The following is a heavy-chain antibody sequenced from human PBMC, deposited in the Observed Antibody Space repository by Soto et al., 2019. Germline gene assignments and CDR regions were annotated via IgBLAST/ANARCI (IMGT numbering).Heavy chain of an antibody. V-gene: IGHV3-23*01. Sequence: EVQLLESGGGLVQPGESLRLSCAASGFTCSSYAMSWVRQAPGKGLEWVSVISGSDDSTYYADSVKGRFTISRDNSKNPLYLQMNSLRAEDTAVYYCAKRSSSSTFDYWGQGTLVTVSS. CDR3: AKRSSSSTFDY. D-gene: IGHD6-6*01. J-gene: IGHJ4*02. CDR1: GFTCSSYA. CDR2: ISGSDDST.